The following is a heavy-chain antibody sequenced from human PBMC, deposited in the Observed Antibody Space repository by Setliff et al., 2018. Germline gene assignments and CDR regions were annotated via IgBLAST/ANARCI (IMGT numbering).Heavy chain of an antibody. CDR2: IYTRGSA. J-gene: IGHJ4*02. Sequence: PSETLSLTCTVSGGSVSSGSYYWAWIGQPAGKGLEWIGHIYTRGSANYNLSLKSRVTISTDASKNQFSLTLTSVTAADTAMYYCGRGRFYYDDNDFSWGQGTLVTVSS. CDR3: GRGRFYYDDNDFS. CDR1: GGSVSSGSYY. D-gene: IGHD3-22*01. V-gene: IGHV4-61*09.